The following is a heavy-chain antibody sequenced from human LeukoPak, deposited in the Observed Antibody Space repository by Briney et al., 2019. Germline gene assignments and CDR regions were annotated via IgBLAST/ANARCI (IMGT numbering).Heavy chain of an antibody. D-gene: IGHD3-22*01. CDR3: ARDLYYDNGDYYYYGMDV. V-gene: IGHV3-7*01. Sequence: PGGSLRLSCAASGFTFSSYWMSWVRQAPGKGLEWVANIKQDGSEKYYVDSVKGRFTISRDNAKNSLYLQMNSLRAEDTAVYYCARDLYYDNGDYYYYGMDVWGQGTTVTVSS. CDR2: IKQDGSEK. CDR1: GFTFSSYW. J-gene: IGHJ6*02.